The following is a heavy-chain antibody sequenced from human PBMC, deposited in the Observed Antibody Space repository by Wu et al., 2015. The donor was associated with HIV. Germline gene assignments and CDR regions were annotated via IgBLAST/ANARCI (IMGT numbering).Heavy chain of an antibody. V-gene: IGHV1-18*01. J-gene: IGHJ6*03. Sequence: QVQLAQSGAEVKKPGSSVKVSCKASGDTFSNYAINWVRQAPGQGLEWMGWISAYNGNANYAQKFQGRVTMTTETSSNTAYMELRSLRSDDTAVYYCARIISYYYYMDVWGKGTTVTVSS. D-gene: IGHD3-10*01. CDR1: GDTFSNYA. CDR2: ISAYNGNA. CDR3: ARIISYYYYMDV.